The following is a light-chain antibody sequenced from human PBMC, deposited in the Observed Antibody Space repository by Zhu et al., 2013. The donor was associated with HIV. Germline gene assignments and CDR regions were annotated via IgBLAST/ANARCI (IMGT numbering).Light chain of an antibody. J-gene: IGLJ2*01. CDR3: QSYDNSLTVV. Sequence: QSVLTQPPSVSGAPGQRVTISCTGSTSNIGGGYDVQWYQQLPGAAPKLIVYYNSLRPSGVSDRFSGSKSGSSASLVITGLQAEDVAVYFCQSYDNSLTVVFGGGTKGDRP. CDR2: YNS. CDR1: TSNIGGGYD. V-gene: IGLV1-40*01.